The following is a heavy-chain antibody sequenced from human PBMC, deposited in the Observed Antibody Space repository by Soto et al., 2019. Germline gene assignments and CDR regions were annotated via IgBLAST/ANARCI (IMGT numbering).Heavy chain of an antibody. CDR3: ARAIVVVTAATKDIYYYYYYMDV. D-gene: IGHD2-2*01. CDR1: GDSVSSNSAA. J-gene: IGHJ6*03. CDR2: TYYRSKWYN. V-gene: IGHV6-1*01. Sequence: SQTLSLTCAISGDSVSSNSAAWNWIRQSPSRGLEWLGRTYYRSKWYNDYAVSVKSRITINPDTSKNQFSLQLNSVTPEDTAVYYCARAIVVVTAATKDIYYYYYYMDVWGKGTTVTVSS.